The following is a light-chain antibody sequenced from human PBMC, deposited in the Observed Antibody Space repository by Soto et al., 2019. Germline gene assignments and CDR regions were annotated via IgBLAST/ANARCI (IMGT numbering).Light chain of an antibody. CDR2: GNS. CDR1: SSNIGAGND. V-gene: IGLV1-40*01. J-gene: IGLJ1*01. CDR3: QSYDSSLTSYV. Sequence: QSVRMQPPSVSGAPGQRVTISCTGSSSNIGAGNDVHWYQQFPGTAPKLLICGNSNRPSGVPDRFSGSKSGTSASLAITGLQAEDEADYYCQSYDSSLTSYVFGTGTKLTVL.